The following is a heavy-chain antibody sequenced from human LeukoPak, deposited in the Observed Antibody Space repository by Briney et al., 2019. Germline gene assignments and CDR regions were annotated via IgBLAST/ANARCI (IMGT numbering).Heavy chain of an antibody. CDR2: ISYDGSNK. J-gene: IGHJ4*02. D-gene: IGHD5-12*01. V-gene: IGHV3-30*03. CDR3: ARKPLSGGYGGTIDY. Sequence: GVSLRLSCAASGFTFSSYGMHWVRQAPGKGLEWVAVISYDGSNKYYADSVKGRFTISRDNAKNTLYLRMNSLRAEDTAIYYCARKPLSGGYGGTIDYWGQGTLVTVSS. CDR1: GFTFSSYG.